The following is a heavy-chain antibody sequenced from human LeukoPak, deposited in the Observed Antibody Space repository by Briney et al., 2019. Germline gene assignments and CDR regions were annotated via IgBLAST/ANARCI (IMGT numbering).Heavy chain of an antibody. CDR3: ARSLRQGDWFDP. Sequence: ASVKVSCKASGYTFTSYDINWVRQATGQGLEWMGWMNPNSGNTGYAQKFQGRVTITRNTSISTAYMELSSLRSEDTAVYYCARSLRQGDWFDPWGQGTLVTVSS. CDR2: MNPNSGNT. V-gene: IGHV1-8*03. CDR1: GYTFTSYD. J-gene: IGHJ5*02. D-gene: IGHD3-16*01.